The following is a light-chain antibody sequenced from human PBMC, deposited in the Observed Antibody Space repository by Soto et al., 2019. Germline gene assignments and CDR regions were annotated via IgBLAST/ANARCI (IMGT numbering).Light chain of an antibody. Sequence: EMVLTHSPGTLSLSPVARSTISGRASQSVSSSSLSWYQQKPGQAPRLLIYDTSSRATDIPDRFSGSGSGTDFTLTISRLEPEDFTVYYCQHYGTSMWTFGQGTKVDIK. CDR1: QSVSSSS. CDR2: DTS. J-gene: IGKJ1*01. V-gene: IGKV3-20*01. CDR3: QHYGTSMWT.